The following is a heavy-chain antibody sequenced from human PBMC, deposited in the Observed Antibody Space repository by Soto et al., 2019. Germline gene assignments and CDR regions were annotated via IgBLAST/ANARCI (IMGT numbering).Heavy chain of an antibody. CDR1: GFTFSSYS. J-gene: IGHJ6*02. V-gene: IGHV3-48*02. CDR3: ARVLIPLWFGSSRYGMDV. Sequence: GGSLRLSCAASGFTFSSYSMNWVRQSPGKGLEWVAYISSSSSTIYYADSVKGRFTISRDNAKNSLYLQMNSLRDEDTAVYYCARVLIPLWFGSSRYGMDVWGRGTTVTVSS. CDR2: ISSSSSTI. D-gene: IGHD5-18*01.